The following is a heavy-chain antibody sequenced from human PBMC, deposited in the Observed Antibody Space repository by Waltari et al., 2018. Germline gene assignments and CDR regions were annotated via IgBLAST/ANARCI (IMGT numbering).Heavy chain of an antibody. V-gene: IGHV4-38-2*01. CDR2: IYHSGST. CDR3: ARARGDIAARGGYYFDY. CDR1: GYSISSGYY. D-gene: IGHD6-6*01. J-gene: IGHJ4*02. Sequence: QVQLQESGPGLVKPSETLSLTCAVSGYSISSGYYWGWIRQPPGKGLEWIGRIYHSGSTYSNPSLTSRVTIAVNTTKNQFSLKLSSVTAADTAVYYCARARGDIAARGGYYFDYWGQGTLVTVSS.